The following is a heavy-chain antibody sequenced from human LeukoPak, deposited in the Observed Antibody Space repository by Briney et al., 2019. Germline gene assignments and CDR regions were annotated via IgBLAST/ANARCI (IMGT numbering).Heavy chain of an antibody. CDR1: GFTFSSYG. Sequence: GGSLRLSCAASGFTFSSYGMHWVRQAPGKGLEWVAVISYDGSNKYYADSVKGRFTISRDNSKNTLYLQMNSLRAEDTAVYYCAKDKYSGYDLADYWGQGTLVTVSS. D-gene: IGHD5-12*01. V-gene: IGHV3-30*18. CDR3: AKDKYSGYDLADY. CDR2: ISYDGSNK. J-gene: IGHJ4*02.